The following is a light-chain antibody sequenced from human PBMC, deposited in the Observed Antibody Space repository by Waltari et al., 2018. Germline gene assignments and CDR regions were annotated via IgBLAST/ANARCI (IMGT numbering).Light chain of an antibody. Sequence: SALTQPRSVSGSPGQSVTISCTGTTSDVGGYNYVSWYHHHPGKAPKLMIFDVTQRPSGVPDRFSGSKSANTASLTISGLQAEDEADYYCCSFAGTYTWVFGGGTKVTVL. J-gene: IGLJ3*02. V-gene: IGLV2-11*01. CDR2: DVT. CDR3: CSFAGTYTWV. CDR1: TSDVGGYNY.